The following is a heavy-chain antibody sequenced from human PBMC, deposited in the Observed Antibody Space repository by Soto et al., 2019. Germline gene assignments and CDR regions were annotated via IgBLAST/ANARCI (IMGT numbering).Heavy chain of an antibody. CDR1: GASISNYY. CDR2: VNDGWGA. D-gene: IGHD1-26*01. J-gene: IGHJ6*01. CDR3: VRQGVGALRGRVDG. V-gene: IGHV4-59*08. Sequence: QVHLQQSGPGLVKPSETLSLSCTISGASISNYYWSWIRQVPGKGLEWVGYVNDGWGAAYNPSLPSRVAVSLDSSRSLLSRKLTTVTATDTAVYDCVRQGVGALRGRVDGWGQGTRVTVSS.